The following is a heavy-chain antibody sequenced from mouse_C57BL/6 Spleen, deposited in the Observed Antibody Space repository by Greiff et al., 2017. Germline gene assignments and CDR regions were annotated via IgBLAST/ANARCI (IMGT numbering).Heavy chain of an antibody. Sequence: VQLQQSGAELVKPGASVKMSCKASGYTFTSYWITWVKQRPGQGLEWIGDIYPGSGSTNYNEKFKSKATLTVDTSSSTSYMQLSSLTSEDSAVYYCARWNYGSRGYFDVWGTGTTVTVSS. D-gene: IGHD1-1*01. CDR2: IYPGSGST. V-gene: IGHV1-55*01. CDR3: ARWNYGSRGYFDV. CDR1: GYTFTSYW. J-gene: IGHJ1*03.